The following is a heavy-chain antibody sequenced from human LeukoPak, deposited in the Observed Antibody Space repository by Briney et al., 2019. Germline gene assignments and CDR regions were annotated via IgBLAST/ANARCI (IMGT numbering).Heavy chain of an antibody. J-gene: IGHJ4*02. V-gene: IGHV4-30-2*01. CDR1: GGSISSGGYS. Sequence: SETLSLTCAASGGSISSGGYSWSWIRQPPGKGLEWIGYIYHSGSTYYNPSLKSRVTISVDRSKNQFSLKLSSVTAADTAVYYCARYSAPVTSIDYWGQGTLVTVSS. CDR2: IYHSGST. CDR3: ARYSAPVTSIDY. D-gene: IGHD2-21*02.